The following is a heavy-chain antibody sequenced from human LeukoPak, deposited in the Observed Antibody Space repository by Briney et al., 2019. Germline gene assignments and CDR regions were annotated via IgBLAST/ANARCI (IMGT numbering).Heavy chain of an antibody. D-gene: IGHD5-18*01. CDR2: IYYRGST. CDR3: ARHMGLGYSYGYPYFDY. J-gene: IGHJ4*02. CDR1: GGSISSYY. Sequence: PWETLSLTCTVSGGSISSYYWSWLRQPPGKGLEWIGDIYYRGSTNYNPSLKSRVTISVDTSKNQFSLKLSSVTAADTAVYYCARHMGLGYSYGYPYFDYWGQGTLVTVSS. V-gene: IGHV4-59*08.